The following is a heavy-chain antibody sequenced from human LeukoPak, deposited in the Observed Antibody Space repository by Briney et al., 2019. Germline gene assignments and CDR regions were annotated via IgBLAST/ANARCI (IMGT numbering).Heavy chain of an antibody. CDR2: NNGDGSTT. Sequence: PGGSLRLSCAASGSTFSSYAMSWVRQAPGKGLMYISRNNGDGSTTNYADVVKGRFTMSRDNVKNTLYLQMNSLRVEDTAVYYCARDPRNVGLAPWGQGTLVTVSS. D-gene: IGHD2-15*01. V-gene: IGHV3-74*01. CDR1: GSTFSSYA. J-gene: IGHJ5*02. CDR3: ARDPRNVGLAP.